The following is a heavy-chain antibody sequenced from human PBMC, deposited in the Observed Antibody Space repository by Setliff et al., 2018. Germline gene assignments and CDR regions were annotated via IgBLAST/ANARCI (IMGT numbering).Heavy chain of an antibody. V-gene: IGHV3-23*03. CDR3: ARATASLPTTASDY. Sequence: GGSLRLSCTASGFTFGHYNMNWVRQAPGKGLEWVSVLGADGSSVYYINSVRGRFTVSRDNSNDIVYLQMNSLRAEDTAFYYCARATASLPTTASDYWGQGILVTVSS. J-gene: IGHJ4*02. D-gene: IGHD2-21*02. CDR2: LGADGSSV. CDR1: GFTFGHYN.